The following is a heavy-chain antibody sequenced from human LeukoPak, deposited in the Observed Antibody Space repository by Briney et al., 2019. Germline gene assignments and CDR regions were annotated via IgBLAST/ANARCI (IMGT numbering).Heavy chain of an antibody. Sequence: PGRSLRLSCAASRFTFSSYGMHWVRQAPGKGLEWVAFIRYDGSNKYYADSVKGRFTISRDNSKNTLYLQMNSLRAEDTAVYYCAKCFGDYQLTVFDYWGQGTLVTVSS. D-gene: IGHD4-17*01. V-gene: IGHV3-30*02. J-gene: IGHJ4*02. CDR1: RFTFSSYG. CDR2: IRYDGSNK. CDR3: AKCFGDYQLTVFDY.